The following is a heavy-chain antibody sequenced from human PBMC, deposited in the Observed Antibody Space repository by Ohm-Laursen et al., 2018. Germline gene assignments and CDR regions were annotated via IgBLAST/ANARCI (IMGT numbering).Heavy chain of an antibody. CDR1: GASINSHH. Sequence: GTLSLTCTVSGASINSHHWSFIRQPPGKGLEWIAFVYYSGSTYYNPSLKSRVSMSVDTSNNQFSLQLRYVTAADTAVYYCASSRSPSRAWYSFDSWGQGTLVTVSS. V-gene: IGHV4-59*11. D-gene: IGHD6-13*01. CDR3: ASSRSPSRAWYSFDS. CDR2: VYYSGST. J-gene: IGHJ4*02.